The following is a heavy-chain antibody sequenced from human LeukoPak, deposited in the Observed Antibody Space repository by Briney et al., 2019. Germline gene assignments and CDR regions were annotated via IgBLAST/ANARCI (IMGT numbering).Heavy chain of an antibody. J-gene: IGHJ4*02. CDR1: GGSISSSSYY. V-gene: IGHV4-39*07. Sequence: SETLPLTCTVSGGSISSSSYYWGWIRQPPGQGLEWIGSIYYSGSTYYNPSLKSRVTISVDTSKNQFSLKLSSVTAADTAVYYCARGLLPALDYWGQGTLVTVSS. CDR2: IYYSGST. D-gene: IGHD1-26*01. CDR3: ARGLLPALDY.